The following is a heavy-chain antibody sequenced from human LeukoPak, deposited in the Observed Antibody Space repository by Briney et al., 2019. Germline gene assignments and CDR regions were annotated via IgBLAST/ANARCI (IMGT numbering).Heavy chain of an antibody. CDR1: GFIFSSYS. J-gene: IGHJ4*02. D-gene: IGHD6-19*01. Sequence: GGSLRLSCAASGFIFSSYSMNWVRQAPGKGLEWVSSISSGSGSYIYYTDSVKGRFTISRDNAKNSLYLLMNTLGAEDTAVYYCARKGSGWQFDYWGQGSLVTVSS. CDR3: ARKGSGWQFDY. V-gene: IGHV3-21*01. CDR2: ISSGSGSYI.